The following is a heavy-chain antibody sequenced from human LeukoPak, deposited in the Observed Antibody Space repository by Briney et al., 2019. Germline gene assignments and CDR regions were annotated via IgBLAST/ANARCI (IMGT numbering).Heavy chain of an antibody. CDR3: AKLGGQLVRGYFDY. V-gene: IGHV3-23*01. J-gene: IGHJ4*02. Sequence: GGSLRLSCAASGFTFTSYAMSWVRQAPGKGLEWVSTISGSGGSTYYADSVKGRFTISRDNSKNTLYLQMNSLRVEDTAVYYCAKLGGQLVRGYFDYWGQGTLVTASS. D-gene: IGHD1-1*01. CDR2: ISGSGGST. CDR1: GFTFTSYA.